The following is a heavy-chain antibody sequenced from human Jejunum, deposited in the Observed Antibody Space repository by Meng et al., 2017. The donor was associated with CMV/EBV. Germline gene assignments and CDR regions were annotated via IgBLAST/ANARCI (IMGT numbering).Heavy chain of an antibody. D-gene: IGHD6-6*01. J-gene: IGHJ5*02. CDR3: ARGDSSSSGWFDP. Sequence: SGGSISSGDYYWSWIRQPPGKGLEWIGYIYYSGSTYYNPSLKSRVTISVDTSKNQFSLKLNSVTAADTAVYYCARGDSSSSGWFDPWGQGTLVTVSS. V-gene: IGHV4-30-4*08. CDR1: GGSISSGDYY. CDR2: IYYSGST.